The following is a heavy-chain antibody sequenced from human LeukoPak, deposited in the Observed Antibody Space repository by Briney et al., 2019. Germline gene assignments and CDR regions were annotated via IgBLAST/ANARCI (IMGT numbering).Heavy chain of an antibody. CDR3: ASDRGFGGFGN. CDR2: ILYSGKT. Sequence: SETLSLTCSVSGASISSHYWTWIRQPPGKGLEWLGNILYSGKTKDNPSLKSRVTISIDTSKNQFSLRLRSVTAADTAVYYCASDRGFGGFGNWGQGTLVTVSA. V-gene: IGHV4-59*11. D-gene: IGHD2-15*01. CDR1: GASISSHY. J-gene: IGHJ4*02.